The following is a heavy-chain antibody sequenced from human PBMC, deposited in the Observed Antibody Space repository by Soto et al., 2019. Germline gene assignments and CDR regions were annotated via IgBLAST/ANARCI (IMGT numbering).Heavy chain of an antibody. D-gene: IGHD4-17*01. J-gene: IGHJ4*02. V-gene: IGHV3-9*02. CDR3: AKDMKWGGMTTIHYFDS. CDR1: GFTADDYA. CDR2: ISSNSDTI. Sequence: EVQLVESGGGLVQPGRSLRLSCVASGFTADDYALHWVRQAPGKGLEWVSGISSNSDTIHYADPVKGRFTISRDNAKNSLFLQMNSLRPEDTAVYYCAKDMKWGGMTTIHYFDSWGQGTLVTVSS.